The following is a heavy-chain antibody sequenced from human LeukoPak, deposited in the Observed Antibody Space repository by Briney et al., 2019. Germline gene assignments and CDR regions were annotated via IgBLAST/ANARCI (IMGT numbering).Heavy chain of an antibody. J-gene: IGHJ5*02. CDR3: ARRPSHSQNYFDP. V-gene: IGHV5-51*01. Sequence: RGESLKISCKASGDRFTSYWVAWVRQKPGKGLEWMGIIFPGDSDTRYSPSFEGQVSISVDRSTTTAYLHWSSLKASDTAIYYCARRPSHSQNYFDPWGQGTLVTVSS. CDR2: IFPGDSDT. CDR1: GDRFTSYW. D-gene: IGHD1-7*01.